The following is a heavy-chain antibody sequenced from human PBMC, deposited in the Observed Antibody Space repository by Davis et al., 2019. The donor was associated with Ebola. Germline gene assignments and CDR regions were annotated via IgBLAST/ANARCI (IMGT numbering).Heavy chain of an antibody. Sequence: GESLKISCAASGFTFSSYGMHWVRQAPGKGLEWVAVISYDGSNKYYADSVKGRFTISRDNSKNTLYLQMNSLRAEDTAVYYCAKDGSYVRITIFGVVNDPLDYWGQGTLVTVSS. D-gene: IGHD3-3*01. J-gene: IGHJ4*02. V-gene: IGHV3-30*18. CDR1: GFTFSSYG. CDR3: AKDGSYVRITIFGVVNDPLDY. CDR2: ISYDGSNK.